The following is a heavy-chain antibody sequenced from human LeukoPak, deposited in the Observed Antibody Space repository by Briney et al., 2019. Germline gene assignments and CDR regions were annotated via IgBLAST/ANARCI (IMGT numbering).Heavy chain of an antibody. J-gene: IGHJ3*02. CDR3: ASPTAYYYDSSGFDI. CDR2: IIPIFGTA. CDR1: GGTFSSYA. V-gene: IGHV1-69*05. Sequence: SVKVSCKASGGTFSSYAISWVRQAPGQGLEWMGGIIPIFGTANYAQKFQGRVTITTDESTSTAYMELSSLRTEDTAVYYCASPTAYYYDSSGFDIWGQGTMVTVSS. D-gene: IGHD3-22*01.